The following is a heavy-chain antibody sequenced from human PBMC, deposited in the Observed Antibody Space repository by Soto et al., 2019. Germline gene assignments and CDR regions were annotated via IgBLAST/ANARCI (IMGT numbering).Heavy chain of an antibody. J-gene: IGHJ4*02. CDR1: GFTFSSYW. CDR2: INSDGSST. Sequence: SLRLSCAASGFTFSSYWMHWVRQAPGKGLVWVSRINSDGSSTSYADSVKGRFTISRDNAKNTLYLQVNSLSAEDTAVYYCAKEGGSARGYNYGNTYFDYWGQGTTVTVSS. V-gene: IGHV3-74*01. D-gene: IGHD5-12*01. CDR3: AKEGGSARGYNYGNTYFDY.